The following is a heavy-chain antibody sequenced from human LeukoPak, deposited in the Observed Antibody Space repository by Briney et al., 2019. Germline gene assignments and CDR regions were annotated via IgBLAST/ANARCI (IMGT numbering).Heavy chain of an antibody. Sequence: SETLSLTCTVSGYSISSGYYWGWIRQPPGKGLEWIGYIYYSGSTNYNPSLKSRVTISVDMSKNQFSLKLSSVTAADTAVYYCARHAESGSDRFDYWGQGTLVTVSS. J-gene: IGHJ4*02. CDR2: IYYSGST. CDR3: ARHAESGSDRFDY. D-gene: IGHD5-12*01. V-gene: IGHV4-38-2*02. CDR1: GYSISSGYY.